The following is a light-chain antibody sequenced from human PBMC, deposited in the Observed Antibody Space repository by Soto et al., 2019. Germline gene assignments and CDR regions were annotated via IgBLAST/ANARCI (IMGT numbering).Light chain of an antibody. V-gene: IGKV1-5*01. J-gene: IGKJ2*01. CDR1: QSISSW. Sequence: DIQMTQSPSTLSASVGDRVTITCRASQSISSWLAWYQQKPGKAPTLLIYDASSLESGVPSRFSGSGSGTEFTLTISSLQPDDFATYSCQQYNSYPYTFGQGTKLEIK. CDR2: DAS. CDR3: QQYNSYPYT.